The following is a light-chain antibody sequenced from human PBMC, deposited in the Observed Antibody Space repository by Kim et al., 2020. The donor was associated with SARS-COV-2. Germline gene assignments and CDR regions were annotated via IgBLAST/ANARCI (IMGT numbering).Light chain of an antibody. J-gene: IGLJ1*01. CDR1: SSNIGRNT. CDR3: AASDDSLSGYV. V-gene: IGLV1-44*01. CDR2: SDN. Sequence: GQRVPISCSGSSSNIGRNTVIWYQQLPGAAPKLLIYSDNQRPSGVPDRFSGSKSGTSASLAISGLQSDDEADYYCAASDDSLSGYVFGTGTKVTVL.